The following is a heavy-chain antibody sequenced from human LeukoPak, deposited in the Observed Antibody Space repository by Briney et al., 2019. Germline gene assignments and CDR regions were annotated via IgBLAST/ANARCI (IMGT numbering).Heavy chain of an antibody. D-gene: IGHD4-23*01. J-gene: IGHJ4*02. V-gene: IGHV3-21*01. CDR3: ARDTTRDYGGNSGLDY. Sequence: GGSLRLSCAASGFTFSSYSMNWVRQAPGKGLEWVSSISSSSSYIYYADSVKGRFTISRDNSKNTLYRQMNSLRAEDTAVYYCARDTTRDYGGNSGLDYWGQGTLVTVSS. CDR1: GFTFSSYS. CDR2: ISSSSSYI.